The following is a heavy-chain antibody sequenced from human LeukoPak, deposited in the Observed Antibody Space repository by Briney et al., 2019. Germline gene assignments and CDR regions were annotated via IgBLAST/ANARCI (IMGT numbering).Heavy chain of an antibody. CDR3: ARGGNSSPYYYYMDV. Sequence: SVKVSCKASGGTFSSYAISWVRQAPGQGLEWMGGIIPIFGTANYAQKFQGRVTITTDESTSTAYMELRSLRSDDTAVYYCARGGNSSPYYYYMDVWGKGTTVTVSS. D-gene: IGHD2-2*01. CDR1: GGTFSSYA. V-gene: IGHV1-69*05. J-gene: IGHJ6*03. CDR2: IIPIFGTA.